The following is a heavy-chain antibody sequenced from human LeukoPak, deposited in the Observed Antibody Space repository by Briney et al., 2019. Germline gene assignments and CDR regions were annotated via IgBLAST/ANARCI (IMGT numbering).Heavy chain of an antibody. CDR1: GGSISSSSYY. CDR3: ARVKMEHSDGKVFDY. Sequence: KSSETLSLTCTVSGGSISSSSYYWGWIRQPPGKGLEWIGSIYYSGSTYYNPSLKSRVTISVDTSKNQFSLKLSSVTAADTAVYYCARVKMEHSDGKVFDYWGQGTLVTVSS. J-gene: IGHJ4*02. D-gene: IGHD1/OR15-1a*01. CDR2: IYYSGST. V-gene: IGHV4-39*07.